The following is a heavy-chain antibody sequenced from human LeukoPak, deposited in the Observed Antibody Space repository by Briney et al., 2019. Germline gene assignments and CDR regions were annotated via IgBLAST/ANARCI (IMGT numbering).Heavy chain of an antibody. CDR2: IYHSGST. D-gene: IGHD3-10*01. CDR1: GGSISSGGYY. CDR3: ARVFCPVVVRGVRKYYFDY. J-gene: IGHJ4*02. Sequence: SETLSLTCTVSGGSISSGGYYWSWIRQPPGKGLEWIGYIYHSGSTYYNPSLKSRVTISVDRSKNQFSLKLSSVTAADTAVYYCARVFCPVVVRGVRKYYFDYWGQGTLVTVSS. V-gene: IGHV4-30-2*01.